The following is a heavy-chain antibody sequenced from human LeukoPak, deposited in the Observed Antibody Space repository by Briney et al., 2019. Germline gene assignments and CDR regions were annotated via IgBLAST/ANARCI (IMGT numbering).Heavy chain of an antibody. D-gene: IGHD2-15*01. CDR2: INHSGST. CDR3: ARERGPYCSGGSCHDY. CDR1: GGSFSGYY. J-gene: IGHJ4*02. V-gene: IGHV4-34*01. Sequence: PSETLSLTCAVYGGSFSGYYWSWIRQPPGKGLVWIGEINHSGSTNYNPSLKSRVTISVDTSKNQFSLKLSSVTAADTAVYYCARERGPYCSGGSCHDYWGQGTLVTVSS.